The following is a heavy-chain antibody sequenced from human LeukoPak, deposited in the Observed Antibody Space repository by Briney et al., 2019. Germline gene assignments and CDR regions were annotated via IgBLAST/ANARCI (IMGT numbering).Heavy chain of an antibody. V-gene: IGHV1-2*02. CDR1: GYTFTGYY. CDR2: INPSSGGT. CDR3: ARDVTMVRGVIIGYYFDY. Sequence: ASVKVSCKASGYTFTGYYMHWVRQAPGQGLEWMGWINPSSGGTNYAQKFQGRVTMTRDTSISTAYMELSRLRSDDTAVYYCARDVTMVRGVIIGYYFDYWGQGTLVTVSS. J-gene: IGHJ4*02. D-gene: IGHD3-10*01.